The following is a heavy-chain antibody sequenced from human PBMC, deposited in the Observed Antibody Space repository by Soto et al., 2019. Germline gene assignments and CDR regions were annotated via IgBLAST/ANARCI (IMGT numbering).Heavy chain of an antibody. Sequence: SETLSLTCTVSGGSISSGDYYWSWIRQPPGKGLEWIGYIYYSGSTYYNPSLKSRVTISVDTSKNQFSLKLSSVTAADTAVYYCAREIRITMIVVGNGYAFDIWGQGTMVTVSS. CDR1: GGSISSGDYY. D-gene: IGHD3-22*01. CDR2: IYYSGST. V-gene: IGHV4-30-4*01. J-gene: IGHJ3*02. CDR3: AREIRITMIVVGNGYAFDI.